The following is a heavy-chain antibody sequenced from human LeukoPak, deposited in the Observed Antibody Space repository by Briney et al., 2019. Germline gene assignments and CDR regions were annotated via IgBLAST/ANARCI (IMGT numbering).Heavy chain of an antibody. CDR3: VRDLGGRSGH. J-gene: IGHJ4*02. Sequence: GSLRLSCAASGFTFSSYWMNWVRQAPGKGLVWVSRINEDGSTTNYADSVKGRSTIFRDNAKNTLYLQMNSLRAEDTAVYYCVRDLGGRSGHWGQGTLVTVSS. CDR2: INEDGSTT. CDR1: GFTFSSYW. D-gene: IGHD1-26*01. V-gene: IGHV3-74*01.